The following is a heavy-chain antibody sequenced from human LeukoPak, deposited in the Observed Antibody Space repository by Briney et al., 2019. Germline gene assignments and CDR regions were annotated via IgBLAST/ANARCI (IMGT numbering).Heavy chain of an antibody. CDR1: GGSISSYY. J-gene: IGHJ4*02. CDR2: IYTSGST. Sequence: PSETLSLTCTVSGGSISSYYWSWIRQPAGKGLEWIGRIYTSGSTNYNPSLKSRVTMSVDTSKNQFSLKLSSVTAADPAVYYCAREQYYDFWSGYWPFDYWGQGTLVTVSS. V-gene: IGHV4-4*07. CDR3: AREQYYDFWSGYWPFDY. D-gene: IGHD3-3*01.